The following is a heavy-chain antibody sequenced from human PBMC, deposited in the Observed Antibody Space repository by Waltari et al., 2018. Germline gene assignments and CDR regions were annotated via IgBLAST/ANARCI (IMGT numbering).Heavy chain of an antibody. Sequence: QMQLQESGPGLVKPSGTLSVTCAASGDSISGSYCWSWVRQPPGKGLEWIGQIHGSGRSNYNPSREGRVTVSLDTSNNHFSLKVTSATAADTAVYYCARDRGRGLYLDSWGQGTPVTVSP. CDR2: IHGSGRS. CDR3: ARDRGRGLYLDS. V-gene: IGHV4-4*02. CDR1: GDSISGSYC. D-gene: IGHD2-15*01. J-gene: IGHJ4*02.